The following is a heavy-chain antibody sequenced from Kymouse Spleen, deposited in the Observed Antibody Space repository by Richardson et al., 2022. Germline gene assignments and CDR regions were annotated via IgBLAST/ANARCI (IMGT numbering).Heavy chain of an antibody. CDR3: ARHIVATSHFDY. D-gene: IGHD5-12*01. V-gene: IGHV4-39*01. Sequence: QLQLQESGPGLVKPSETLSLTCTVSGGSISSSSYYWGWIRQPPGKGLEWIGSIYYSGSTYYNPSLKSRVTISVDTSKNQFSLKLSSVTAADTAVYYCARHIVATSHFDYWGQGTLVTVSS. CDR2: IYYSGST. CDR1: GGSISSSSYY. J-gene: IGHJ4*02.